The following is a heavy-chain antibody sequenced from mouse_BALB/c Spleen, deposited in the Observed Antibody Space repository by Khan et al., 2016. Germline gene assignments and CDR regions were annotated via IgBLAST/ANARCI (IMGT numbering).Heavy chain of an antibody. J-gene: IGHJ2*01. CDR2: ISYSGNT. CDR3: TKYSLFYFDY. CDR1: GDSITSGF. V-gene: IGHV3-8*02. D-gene: IGHD2-3*01. Sequence: EVQLQESRPSLVKPSQTLSLTCSVTGDSITSGFWNWIRKFPGNKLEYMGYISYSGNTFYNPSLKSRISITRDTSKNQYSLQLNSVTTEDTATYYCTKYSLFYFDYWGQGTTLTVSS.